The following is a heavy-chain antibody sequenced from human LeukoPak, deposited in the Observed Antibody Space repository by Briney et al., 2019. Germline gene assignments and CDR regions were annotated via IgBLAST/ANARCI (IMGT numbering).Heavy chain of an antibody. V-gene: IGHV3-30*04. D-gene: IGHD3-3*01. J-gene: IGHJ4*02. CDR3: ARGEWQWSDY. CDR2: ISYDGSSK. Sequence: GGSLRLSCAASGFTFSSYAMHWVRQAPGKGLEWVAVISYDGSSKYYADSVKGRLTISRDNSKKTLYLQMNNPRPEDTAVYYCARGEWQWSDYWGQGTLVTVSS. CDR1: GFTFSSYA.